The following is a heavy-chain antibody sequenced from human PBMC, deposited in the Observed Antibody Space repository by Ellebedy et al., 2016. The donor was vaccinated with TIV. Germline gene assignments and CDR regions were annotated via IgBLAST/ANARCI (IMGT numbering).Heavy chain of an antibody. J-gene: IGHJ6*02. V-gene: IGHV5-10-1*01. CDR3: ARQKNPPVMWELQGDYYYYGMDV. CDR2: IDPSDSYT. CDR1: GYSFTSYW. D-gene: IGHD1-26*01. Sequence: GESLKISXKGSGYSFTSYWISWVRQMPGKGLEWMGRIDPSDSYTNYSPSFQGHVTISADKSISTAYLQWSSLKASDTAMYYCARQKNPPVMWELQGDYYYYGMDVWGQGTTVTVSS.